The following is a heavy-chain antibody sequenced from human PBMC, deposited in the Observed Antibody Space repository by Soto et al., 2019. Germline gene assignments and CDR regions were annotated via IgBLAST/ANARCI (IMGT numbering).Heavy chain of an antibody. J-gene: IGHJ4*02. CDR2: ISGSSGEK. D-gene: IGHD3-16*01. CDR1: GFAFSTFP. V-gene: IGHV3-23*01. Sequence: EVQLLESGGGLVQPGGSLRLSCAASGFAFSTFPMNWVRQAPGKGLEWVSTISGSSGEKYYAASVKGRFTISRDNSKNQLYLERSGRGAEDTAVYYCAKDPLEPWGGAYLDYGGQGPLVTVSS. CDR3: AKDPLEPWGGAYLDY.